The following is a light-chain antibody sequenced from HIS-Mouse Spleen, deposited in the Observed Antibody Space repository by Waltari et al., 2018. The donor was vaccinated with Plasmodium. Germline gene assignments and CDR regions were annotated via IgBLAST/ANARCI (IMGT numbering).Light chain of an antibody. CDR2: AAS. V-gene: IGKV1-39*01. Sequence: DIQMTQSPSYLSASVGDRVTITCRASQSISSYLNWYQQKPGKAPKLLIYAASSLQSGVPSRFSGSGSGTDFTLTISSLQPEDFATYYCQQSHTFGQGTKLEIK. CDR3: QQSHT. CDR1: QSISSY. J-gene: IGKJ2*01.